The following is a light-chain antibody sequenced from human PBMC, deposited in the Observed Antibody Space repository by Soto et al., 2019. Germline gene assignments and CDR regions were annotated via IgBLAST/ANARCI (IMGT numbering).Light chain of an antibody. CDR2: GTS. V-gene: IGKV3-20*01. Sequence: ESVFTQSTSTLYLCPGERATLSCRASQRFNSNYLGWYQQKPGQAPRLLIYGTSTRATGIPDRFSGSGSGTDFTLTISRLEPEDLAVYYCQQYGTSPITFGQGTRLEIK. J-gene: IGKJ5*01. CDR1: QRFNSNY. CDR3: QQYGTSPIT.